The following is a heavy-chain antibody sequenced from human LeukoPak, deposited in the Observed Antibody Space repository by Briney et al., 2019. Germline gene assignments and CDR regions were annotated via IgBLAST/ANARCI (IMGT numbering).Heavy chain of an antibody. CDR1: GYTFTTFS. V-gene: IGHV7-4-1*02. J-gene: IGHJ4*02. Sequence: GASVNVSCKASGYTFTTFSMNWVRQAPGQGLEWMGWINTDTGNPTYAQGFTGRFVFSLDTSVSTAYLQISSLKAEDTAVYYCARGMGGSYRLYYFDSWGQGTLVTVSS. CDR3: ARGMGGSYRLYYFDS. D-gene: IGHD3-16*02. CDR2: INTDTGNP.